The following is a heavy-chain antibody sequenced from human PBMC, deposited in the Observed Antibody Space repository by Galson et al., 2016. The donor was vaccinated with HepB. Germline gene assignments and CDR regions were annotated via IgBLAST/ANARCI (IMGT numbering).Heavy chain of an antibody. Sequence: SLRLSCAASGFTFSNHYMEWVRQPPGKGLEWVGRSRNKANRHTTEYAASLKGRFTIGRDESENSVYLQMNSLRTEDTAVYYCTRTLPDHAGRADALDIWGQGTMVTVSS. D-gene: IGHD1-14*01. V-gene: IGHV3-72*01. CDR2: SRNKANRHTT. CDR1: GFTFSNHY. J-gene: IGHJ3*02. CDR3: TRTLPDHAGRADALDI.